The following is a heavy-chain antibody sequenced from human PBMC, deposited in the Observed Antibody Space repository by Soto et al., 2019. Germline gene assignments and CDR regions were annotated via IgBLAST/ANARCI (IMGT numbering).Heavy chain of an antibody. J-gene: IGHJ4*02. CDR3: ARVLRYYDILTGYSSFDY. V-gene: IGHV4-4*02. CDR2: TYHSGTT. D-gene: IGHD3-9*01. Sequence: SETLSLTCAVSGDSINNSHWWSWVRQTPGKGLEWIGETYHSGTTNYNPSLKTRVTISIDKSKNQFSLKLSSVTAADTAVYYCARVLRYYDILTGYSSFDYWGQGTLVTVSS. CDR1: GDSINNSHW.